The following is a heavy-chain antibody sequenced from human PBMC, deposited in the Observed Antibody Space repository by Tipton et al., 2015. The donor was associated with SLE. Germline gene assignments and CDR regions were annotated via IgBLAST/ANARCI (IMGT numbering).Heavy chain of an antibody. D-gene: IGHD3-16*01. V-gene: IGHV3-23*01. CDR3: ARGPGEVDRWFDP. J-gene: IGHJ5*02. Sequence: SLRLSCAASGFTFSSYAMSWVRQAPGKGLEWVSAISGSGGSTYYADSVKGRFTISRDNSKNTLYLQMNSLRAEDTAVYYCARGPGEVDRWFDPWGQGTLVTVSS. CDR1: GFTFSSYA. CDR2: ISGSGGST.